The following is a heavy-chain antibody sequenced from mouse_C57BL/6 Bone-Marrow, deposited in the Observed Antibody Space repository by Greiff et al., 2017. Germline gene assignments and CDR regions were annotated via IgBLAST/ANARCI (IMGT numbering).Heavy chain of an antibody. CDR3: ARSYYNSCGYWYFDV. Sequence: QVQLQQSGPELVKPGASVKISCKASGYSFTSYYIHWVKQRPGQGLGWIGLIYTGSGNTKYNEKFKGKATLTADTSSSTAYMQLSSLTSDDSAVYYCARSYYNSCGYWYFDVWGTGTTVTVSS. V-gene: IGHV1-66*01. CDR2: IYTGSGNT. J-gene: IGHJ1*03. D-gene: IGHD1-1*01. CDR1: GYSFTSYY.